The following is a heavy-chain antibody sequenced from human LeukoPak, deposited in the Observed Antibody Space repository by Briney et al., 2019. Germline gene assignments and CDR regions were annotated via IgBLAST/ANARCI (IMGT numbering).Heavy chain of an antibody. J-gene: IGHJ4*02. CDR2: IRFSDDTT. CDR3: TKDQALGYTNYGDL. CDR1: GFTFSSYA. D-gene: IGHD5-24*01. V-gene: IGHV3-23*01. Sequence: GGSLRLSYAASGFTFSSYAMSWVRQAPGKGLEWVSTIRFSDDTTYYADSVKGRFTVSRDNSKSTLNLQMNSLRAEDTAVYYCTKDQALGYTNYGDLWGQGTLVTVSS.